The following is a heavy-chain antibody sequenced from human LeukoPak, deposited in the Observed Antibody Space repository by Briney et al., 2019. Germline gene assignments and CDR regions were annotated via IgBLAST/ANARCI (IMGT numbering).Heavy chain of an antibody. V-gene: IGHV1-2*02. CDR1: GYTFTGYY. D-gene: IGHD3-9*01. CDR3: AREYYDILTGRPFDY. CDR2: INPNSGGT. J-gene: IGHJ4*02. Sequence: ASVKVSCKASGYTFTGYYMHWVRQAPGQGLEWVGWINPNSGGTNYAQKFQGRVTMTRDTSISTAYVELSRLRSDDTAVYYCAREYYDILTGRPFDYWGQGTLVTVSS.